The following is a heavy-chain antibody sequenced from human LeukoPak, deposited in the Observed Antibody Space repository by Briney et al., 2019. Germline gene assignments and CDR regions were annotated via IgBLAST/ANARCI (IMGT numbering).Heavy chain of an antibody. J-gene: IGHJ4*02. Sequence: SQTLSLTCAVSGGSISSGGYSWSWIRQPPGKGLEWIGYIYHSGSTYYNPSLKSRVTISVDRPKNQFSLKLSSVTAADTAVYYCARTYYDFWSGYPVEDYWGQGTLVTVSS. CDR1: GGSISSGGYS. V-gene: IGHV4-30-2*01. CDR2: IYHSGST. CDR3: ARTYYDFWSGYPVEDY. D-gene: IGHD3-3*01.